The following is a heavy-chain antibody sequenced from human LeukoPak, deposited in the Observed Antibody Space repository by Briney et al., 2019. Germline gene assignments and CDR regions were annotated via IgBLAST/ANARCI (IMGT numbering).Heavy chain of an antibody. CDR2: IWYDGSNK. CDR3: ARGAYCSGGRCPGAFDI. Sequence: PGGPLRLSCAAPGFTFSSYARYWVGKAPGKGREGGTIIWYDGSNKNYADSVKGRFTISRDNSKNTLYLQMNSLRAEDTAVYYCARGAYCSGGRCPGAFDIWGQGTMVTVSS. D-gene: IGHD2-15*01. CDR1: GFTFSSYA. J-gene: IGHJ3*02. V-gene: IGHV3-33*01.